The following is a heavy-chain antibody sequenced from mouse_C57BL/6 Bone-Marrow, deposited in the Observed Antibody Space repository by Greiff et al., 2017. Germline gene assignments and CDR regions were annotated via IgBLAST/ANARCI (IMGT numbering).Heavy chain of an antibody. CDR2: ISSGSSTI. J-gene: IGHJ3*01. V-gene: IGHV5-17*01. CDR1: GFTFSDYG. CDR3: ARRWFAY. Sequence: EVQLKESGGGLVKPGGSLKLSCAASGFTFSDYGMHWVRQAPEKGLEWVAYISSGSSTIYYADTVKGRFTISRDNAKNTLFLEMTSLRSEDAAMYYCARRWFAYWGQGTLVTVSA.